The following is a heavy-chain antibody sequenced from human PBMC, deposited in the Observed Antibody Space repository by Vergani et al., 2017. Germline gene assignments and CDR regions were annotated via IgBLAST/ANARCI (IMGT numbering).Heavy chain of an antibody. V-gene: IGHV5-51*01. CDR3: ARLYGRDSSGSKYFDY. D-gene: IGHD3-22*01. CDR2: IHHADSDT. CDR1: GYSFTNYW. J-gene: IGHJ4*02. Sequence: EVQLVPSGAEVKTPGASMKISCQISGYSFTNYWIGWVRQLPGKGLEWMGIIHHADSDTRYSPSFQGQVTISVDKSISTAYLQRSSLRASDSAMYYCARLYGRDSSGSKYFDYWGQGTLGTVSA.